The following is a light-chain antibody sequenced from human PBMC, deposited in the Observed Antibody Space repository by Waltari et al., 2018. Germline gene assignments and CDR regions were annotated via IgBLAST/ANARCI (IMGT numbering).Light chain of an antibody. V-gene: IGLV2-14*03. Sequence: QSALTQPASVSGSPGQSITLSCPGASTDVGCSTYVPWYQQHPGKAPKLMIYDVTNRPSGVSNRFSGSKSGNTASLTISGLQAEDEADYYCSSYTSSSTNVFGSGTKVTVL. CDR3: SSYTSSSTNV. CDR2: DVT. CDR1: STDVGCSTY. J-gene: IGLJ6*01.